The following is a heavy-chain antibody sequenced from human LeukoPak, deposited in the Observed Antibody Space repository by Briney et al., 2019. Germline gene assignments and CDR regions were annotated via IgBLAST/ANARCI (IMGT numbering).Heavy chain of an antibody. Sequence: SETLSLTCAVYGGSFSGYYWSWIRQPPGKGLEWIGEINHSGSTNYNPSLKSRVTISVDTSKNQFSLKLSSVTAADTAVYYCARSELRYFDWIIDYWGQGTLVTVSS. V-gene: IGHV4-34*01. D-gene: IGHD3-9*01. CDR2: INHSGST. CDR3: ARSELRYFDWIIDY. CDR1: GGSFSGYY. J-gene: IGHJ4*02.